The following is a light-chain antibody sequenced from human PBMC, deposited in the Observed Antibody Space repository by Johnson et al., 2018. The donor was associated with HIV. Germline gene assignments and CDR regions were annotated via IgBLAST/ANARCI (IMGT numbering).Light chain of an antibody. CDR3: ASWDRSLTVGTV. J-gene: IGLJ1*01. Sequence: QSVLTQPPSVSAAPGQKVTISCSGSSSNIGTNFVSWYQQFPGAAPKLLIYENNKRPSGIPDRFSGSKSGTSATLDIPGLQHADEAAYYCASWDRSLTVGTVFGPGTRVTVL. CDR2: ENN. CDR1: SSNIGTNF. V-gene: IGLV1-51*02.